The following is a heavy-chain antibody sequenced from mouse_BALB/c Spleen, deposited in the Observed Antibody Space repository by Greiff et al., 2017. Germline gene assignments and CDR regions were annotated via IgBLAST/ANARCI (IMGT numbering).Heavy chain of an antibody. J-gene: IGHJ4*01. CDR2: INSNGGST. D-gene: IGHD4-1*01. Sequence: EVKLQESGGGLVQPGGSLKLSCAASGFTFSSYGMSWVRQTPDKRLELVATINSNGGSTYYPDSVKGRFTISRDNAKNTLYLQMSSLKSEDTAMYYCARDPTTWERGGYAMDYWGQGTSVTVSS. V-gene: IGHV5-6-3*01. CDR3: ARDPTTWERGGYAMDY. CDR1: GFTFSSYG.